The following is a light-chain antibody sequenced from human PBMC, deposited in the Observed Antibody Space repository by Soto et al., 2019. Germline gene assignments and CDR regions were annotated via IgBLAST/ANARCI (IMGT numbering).Light chain of an antibody. J-gene: IGLJ1*01. Sequence: QSALTQPPSASGSPGQSVTLSCAGTSSDVGAYNYVSWYQQHPGKAPKLIISEVNKRPSGVPDGFSGSKSGNTASLTVSGLQPEDEADYYCSSYGGPNNSNYVFGTGTKVTVL. CDR2: EVN. V-gene: IGLV2-8*01. CDR3: SSYGGPNNSNYV. CDR1: SSDVGAYNY.